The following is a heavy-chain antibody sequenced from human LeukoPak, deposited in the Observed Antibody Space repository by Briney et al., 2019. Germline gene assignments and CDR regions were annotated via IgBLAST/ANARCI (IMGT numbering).Heavy chain of an antibody. Sequence: SETLSLTCTVSGGSISSSSYYWGCIRQPPGKGLECIGSIYHSGSTYYNPSLKSRVTISVDTSKNQFSLKLSSVTAADTAVYYCARHPRPPPIRGQRPKQYYMVVWGKGTTVTVSS. CDR2: IYHSGST. D-gene: IGHD3-10*01. V-gene: IGHV4-39*01. CDR3: ARHPRPPPIRGQRPKQYYMVV. CDR1: GGSISSSSYY. J-gene: IGHJ6*03.